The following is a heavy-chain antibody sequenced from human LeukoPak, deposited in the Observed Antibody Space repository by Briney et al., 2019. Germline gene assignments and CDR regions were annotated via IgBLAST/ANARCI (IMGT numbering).Heavy chain of an antibody. CDR2: IYTSGST. V-gene: IGHV4-4*07. J-gene: IGHJ4*02. CDR3: ARESDYVWGSYLTHDY. Sequence: PSETLSLTCTVSDGSISSYYWSWIRQPAGKGLEWIGRIYTSGSTNYNPSLKSRVTMSVDTSKNQFSLKLSSVTAADTAVYYCARESDYVWGSYLTHDYWGQGTLVTVSS. CDR1: DGSISSYY. D-gene: IGHD3-16*02.